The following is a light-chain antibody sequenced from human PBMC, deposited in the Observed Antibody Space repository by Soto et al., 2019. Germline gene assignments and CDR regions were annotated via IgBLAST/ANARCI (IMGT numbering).Light chain of an antibody. CDR2: GAS. J-gene: IGKJ1*01. CDR1: QSVRSNY. V-gene: IGKV3-20*01. Sequence: EIVLTQSPGTLSLSPGEKATLSCRASQSVRSNYLTWYQQKPGQAPRLLIYGASSRATGIPDRFSGSGSGTDFTLTISRLEPEDVAVYYCQDCGSSRTCGPGTKVELK. CDR3: QDCGSSRT.